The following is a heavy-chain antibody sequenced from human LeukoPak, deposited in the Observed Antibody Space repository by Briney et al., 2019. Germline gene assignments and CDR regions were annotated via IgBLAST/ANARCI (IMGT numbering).Heavy chain of an antibody. CDR2: IYTSGST. D-gene: IGHD6-13*01. CDR3: ARGAAGGLSWFDP. CDR1: SGSISSYY. V-gene: IGHV4-4*07. J-gene: IGHJ5*02. Sequence: PSETLSLTCSVSSGSISSYYWSWIRQPAGKGLEWIGRIYTSGSTNYNPSLKSRVTMSVDTPKNQFSLKLSSVTAADTAVYYCARGAAGGLSWFDPWGQGTLVTVSS.